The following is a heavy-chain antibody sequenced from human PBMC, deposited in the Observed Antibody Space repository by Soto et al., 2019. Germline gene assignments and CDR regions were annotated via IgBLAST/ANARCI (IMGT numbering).Heavy chain of an antibody. CDR1: GFTFSNYA. Sequence: GGSLRLSCAASGFTFSNYAMSWVRQAPGKGLEWVSTIRIGGDITYYADSVKGRLTISRDNSKSMLYLLLNGLRAEDTAIYYCAKGHYYYDSSGYRHFDSWGQGALVTVSS. J-gene: IGHJ4*02. CDR3: AKGHYYYDSSGYRHFDS. CDR2: IRIGGDIT. V-gene: IGHV3-23*01. D-gene: IGHD3-22*01.